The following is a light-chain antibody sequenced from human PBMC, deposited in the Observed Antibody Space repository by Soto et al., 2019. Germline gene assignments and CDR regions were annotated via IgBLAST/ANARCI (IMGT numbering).Light chain of an antibody. Sequence: QSALTQPASVSGSPGQSITISCTGTSSDVGGYNYLSWYQPHPGKAPRVMFYEVTNRPSGVSNRFSGSKSGNTASLTISGLQAEDEADYFCSSYTTSGTPVFGGGTKLTVL. CDR3: SSYTTSGTPV. J-gene: IGLJ3*02. V-gene: IGLV2-14*01. CDR1: SSDVGGYNY. CDR2: EVT.